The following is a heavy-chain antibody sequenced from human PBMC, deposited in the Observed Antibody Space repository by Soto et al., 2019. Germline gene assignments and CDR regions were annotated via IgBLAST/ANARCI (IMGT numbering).Heavy chain of an antibody. CDR3: AKSTGGTANGMGV. CDR2: ISWNSGTI. CDR1: GFSFDDYA. J-gene: IGHJ6*02. D-gene: IGHD2-8*02. V-gene: IGHV3-9*01. Sequence: EVQVVESGGGLVQPGRSLRLSCAASGFSFDDYAMHWVRQAPGKGLEWGSGISWNSGTIGYADSVKGRFTISRDNAKNSLYLQMNSLRAEETALYYCAKSTGGTANGMGVWGQGTTVTVSS.